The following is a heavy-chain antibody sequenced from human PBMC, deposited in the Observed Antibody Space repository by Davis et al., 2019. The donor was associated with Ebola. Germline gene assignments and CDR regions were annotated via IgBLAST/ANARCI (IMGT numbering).Heavy chain of an antibody. D-gene: IGHD6-13*01. J-gene: IGHJ4*02. CDR2: IIPIFGTA. Sequence: SVKVSCKASGGTFSSYAISWVRQAPGQGLEWMGGIIPIFGTANYAQKFQGRVTMTRNTSISTAYMELSSLRSEDTAVYYCALGKAAALGFSNYWGQGTLVTVSS. CDR3: ALGKAAALGFSNY. V-gene: IGHV1-69*05. CDR1: GGTFSSYA.